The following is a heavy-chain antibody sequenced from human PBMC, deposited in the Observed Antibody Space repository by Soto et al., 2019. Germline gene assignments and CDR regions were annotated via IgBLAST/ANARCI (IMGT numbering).Heavy chain of an antibody. CDR3: ARVLNYYGSGNCDH. CDR2: ISGYNGNT. D-gene: IGHD3-10*01. V-gene: IGHV1-18*01. CDR1: GYTFTNSG. Sequence: QVQLVQSGAEVKKPGASVRVSCKTSGYTFTNSGIHWVRQAPGQGLEWMGWISGYNGNTNYAQKVRGRVTLTTDTSTRTAYMELRSLRSDDTAVYYCARVLNYYGSGNCDHWGQGTQVTVSS. J-gene: IGHJ4*02.